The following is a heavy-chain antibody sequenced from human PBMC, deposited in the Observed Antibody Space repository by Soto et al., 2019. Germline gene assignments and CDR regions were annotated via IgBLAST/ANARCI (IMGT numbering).Heavy chain of an antibody. D-gene: IGHD6-19*01. Sequence: EVQLVESGGGLVKPGGSLRLSCAASGFTFSSYSMNWVRQAPGKGLEWVSSISSSSSYIYYADSVKGRFTISRDNAKNSLYLQMNSLRADDTAVYYCAREGIAVAGYYFDYWGQGTLVTVSS. CDR2: ISSSSSYI. CDR3: AREGIAVAGYYFDY. CDR1: GFTFSSYS. V-gene: IGHV3-21*01. J-gene: IGHJ4*02.